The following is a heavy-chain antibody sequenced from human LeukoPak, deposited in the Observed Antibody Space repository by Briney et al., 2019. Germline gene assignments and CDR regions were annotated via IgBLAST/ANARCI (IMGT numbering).Heavy chain of an antibody. J-gene: IGHJ4*02. V-gene: IGHV3-23*01. CDR1: GFTVSSNY. CDR2: ISASGGKT. CDR3: AKTFDTIDPFEY. D-gene: IGHD2/OR15-2a*01. Sequence: GGSLRLSCAASGFTVSSNYMSWVRQAPGKGLEWVSSISASGGKTYDADSVKGRFTISRDNSKNTFYLDMNSLRADDTAVYYCAKTFDTIDPFEYWGQGTLVTVSS.